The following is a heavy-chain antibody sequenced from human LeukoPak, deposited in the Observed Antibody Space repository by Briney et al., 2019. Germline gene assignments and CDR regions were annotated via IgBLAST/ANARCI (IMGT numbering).Heavy chain of an antibody. CDR3: ATRRYCTNGVCPDY. V-gene: IGHV1-69*05. D-gene: IGHD2-8*01. CDR1: GGTFSSYA. CDR2: IIPIFGTA. Sequence: VASVKVSCKASGGTFSSYAISWVRQAPGQGLEWMGRIIPIFGTANYAQKFQGRVTITTDESTSTAYMELGSLRSEDTAVYYCATRRYCTNGVCPDYWGQGTLVTVSS. J-gene: IGHJ4*02.